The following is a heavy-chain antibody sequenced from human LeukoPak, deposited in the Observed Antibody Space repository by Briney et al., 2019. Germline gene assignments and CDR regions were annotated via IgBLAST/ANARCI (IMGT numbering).Heavy chain of an antibody. V-gene: IGHV3-23*01. CDR1: GFTFSSYA. D-gene: IGHD5-24*01. CDR2: ISGSGGST. Sequence: PGGSLRLSCAASGFTFSSYAMSWVRQAPGKGLEWVSAISGSGGSTYYADSVKGRFTISRDNSKNTLYLQMNSLRAEDTAVYHCAKDLVATIRLPDFDLWGRGTLVTVSS. CDR3: AKDLVATIRLPDFDL. J-gene: IGHJ2*01.